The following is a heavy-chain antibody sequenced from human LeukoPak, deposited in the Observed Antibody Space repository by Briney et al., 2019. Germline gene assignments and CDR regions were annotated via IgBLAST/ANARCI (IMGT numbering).Heavy chain of an antibody. V-gene: IGHV3-30*04. CDR2: ISYDESNT. CDR3: ARDGDGDYVFSYYFDY. CDR1: GFTFSSYA. D-gene: IGHD4-17*01. Sequence: GGSLRLSCAASGFTFSSYAMHWVRQAPGKGLEWVALISYDESNTSYADSVKGRFTISRDNSKNTLYLQMNSLRVEDTAVYYCARDGDGDYVFSYYFDYWGQGTLVTVSS. J-gene: IGHJ4*02.